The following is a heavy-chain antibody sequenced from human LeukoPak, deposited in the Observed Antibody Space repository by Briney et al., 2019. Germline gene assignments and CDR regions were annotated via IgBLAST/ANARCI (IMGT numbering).Heavy chain of an antibody. D-gene: IGHD6-19*01. V-gene: IGHV3-23*01. CDR3: AKDARRTSGWYYFDH. CDR1: GFSLSNYA. J-gene: IGHJ4*02. Sequence: GGSPRLSCAASGFSLSNYAMGWVRQAPGKGLEWVSCITYTSDNTYLADSVRGRFTMSRDNSRGTVVLQMNSLRVEDTAVYYCAKDARRTSGWYYFDHLGQGTLVTVSS. CDR2: ITYTSDNT.